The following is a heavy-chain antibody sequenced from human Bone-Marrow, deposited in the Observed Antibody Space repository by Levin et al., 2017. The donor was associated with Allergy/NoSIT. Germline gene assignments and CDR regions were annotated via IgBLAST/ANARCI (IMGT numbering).Heavy chain of an antibody. CDR2: VRAGGST. Sequence: SETLSLTCTVSGGSITTYYWSWIRQSPGKGLEWVGYVRAGGSTNYNPSLHGRVTISLDTSRSQFSLTLTSVTAADTAVYFCASRTGTHVYFDYWGRGNLVAVSS. CDR1: GGSITTYY. J-gene: IGHJ4*02. D-gene: IGHD1-7*01. V-gene: IGHV4-59*01. CDR3: ASRTGTHVYFDY.